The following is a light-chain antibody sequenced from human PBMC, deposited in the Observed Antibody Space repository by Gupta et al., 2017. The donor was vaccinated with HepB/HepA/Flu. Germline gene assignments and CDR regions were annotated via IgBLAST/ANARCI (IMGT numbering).Light chain of an antibody. V-gene: IGKV3-15*01. Sequence: EIVMTQSPATLSVSPGERATLSCRASESISSNLAWYQQKPGQAPRLIIYSASNRATGIPARFSGSGYEKDFTLSSRRRQYEDFAVYYGQQLHNLYTFGQGTKLEIK. CDR3: QQLHNLYT. J-gene: IGKJ2*01. CDR1: ESISSN. CDR2: SAS.